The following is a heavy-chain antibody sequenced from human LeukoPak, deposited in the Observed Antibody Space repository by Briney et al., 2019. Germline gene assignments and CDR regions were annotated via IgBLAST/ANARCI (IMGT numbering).Heavy chain of an antibody. J-gene: IGHJ3*02. CDR1: GDSISSYY. CDR3: ARDYGDYVFNI. CDR2: IYYSGST. Sequence: PSETLSLTCTVSGDSISSYYWSWLRQPPGKGLEWIGYIYYSGSTNYNPSLKSRVTISVDTSKNQFSLKLSSVTAADTAVYYCARDYGDYVFNIWGQGTMVTVSS. D-gene: IGHD4-17*01. V-gene: IGHV4-59*01.